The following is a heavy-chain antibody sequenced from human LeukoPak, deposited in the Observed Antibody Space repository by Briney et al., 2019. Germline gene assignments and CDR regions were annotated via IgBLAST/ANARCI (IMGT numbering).Heavy chain of an antibody. D-gene: IGHD3-10*01. CDR2: IRYDGSNK. Sequence: GGSLRLSCAASGFTFSSYAMSWVRQAPGKGLEWVAFIRYDGSNKYYADSVKGRFTISRDNSKNTLYLQMNSLRAEDTAVYYCAKVEGSGSFDYYYMDVWGKGTTVTISS. CDR3: AKVEGSGSFDYYYMDV. CDR1: GFTFSSYA. J-gene: IGHJ6*03. V-gene: IGHV3-30*02.